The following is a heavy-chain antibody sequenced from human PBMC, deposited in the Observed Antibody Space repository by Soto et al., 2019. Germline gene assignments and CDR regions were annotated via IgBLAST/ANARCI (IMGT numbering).Heavy chain of an antibody. J-gene: IGHJ4*02. CDR2: ISGSGDSP. Sequence: EVQLLESGGGLVQPGGSLRLSCAASGFTFSNYAISWVRRAPGKGLEWVSIISGSGDSPYYADSVKGRFTISRDNSRNTLYLQINSLRAGDSAKYYCTKEGTSGLYYFDYWGPGTLVTVSS. CDR3: TKEGTSGLYYFDY. CDR1: GFTFSNYA. V-gene: IGHV3-23*01. D-gene: IGHD6-19*01.